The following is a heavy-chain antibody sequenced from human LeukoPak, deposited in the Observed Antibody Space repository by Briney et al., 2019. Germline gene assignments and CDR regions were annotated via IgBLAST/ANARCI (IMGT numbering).Heavy chain of an antibody. CDR1: GGSFSGYY. CDR3: ARLYDSSGYYYETN. V-gene: IGHV4-34*01. Sequence: PSETLSLTCVVSGGSFSGYYWSWIRQPPGKGLEWIGEINHSGSTNYNPSLKSRVTISVDTSKNQFSLKLSSVTAADTAVYYCARLYDSSGYYYETNWGQGTLVTVSS. D-gene: IGHD3-22*01. J-gene: IGHJ4*02. CDR2: INHSGST.